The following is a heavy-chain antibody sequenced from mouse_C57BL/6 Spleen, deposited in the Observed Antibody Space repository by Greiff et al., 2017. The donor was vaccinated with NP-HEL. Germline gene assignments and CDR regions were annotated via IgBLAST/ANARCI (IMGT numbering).Heavy chain of an antibody. Sequence: EVQLVESGGGLVKPGGSLKLSCAASGFTFSSYAMSWVRQTPEKRLEWVATISDGGSYTYYPDNVKGRFTISRDNAKNNLYLQMSHLKSEDTAMYYCARDRNWDSFAYWGQGTLVTVSA. J-gene: IGHJ3*01. D-gene: IGHD4-1*01. CDR3: ARDRNWDSFAY. CDR1: GFTFSSYA. CDR2: ISDGGSYT. V-gene: IGHV5-4*01.